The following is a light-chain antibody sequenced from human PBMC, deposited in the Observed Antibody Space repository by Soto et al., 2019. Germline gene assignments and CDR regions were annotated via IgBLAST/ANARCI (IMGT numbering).Light chain of an antibody. CDR3: QSYDSSLSGSV. Sequence: QSVLTQPPSVSGAPGQRVTISCTGSSSNIGAGYNVHWYQQLPGTAPKLLIYDNNNRPSGVPDRFSGSKSGTSASLAFTGLQAEDEADYYCQSYDSSLSGSVFGGGTKLTV. J-gene: IGLJ2*01. V-gene: IGLV1-40*01. CDR1: SSNIGAGYN. CDR2: DNN.